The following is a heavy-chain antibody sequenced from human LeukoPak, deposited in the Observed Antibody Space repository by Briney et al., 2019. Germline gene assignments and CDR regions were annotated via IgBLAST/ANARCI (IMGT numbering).Heavy chain of an antibody. V-gene: IGHV3-23*01. D-gene: IGHD4-17*01. CDR3: AKGTVTTYYYYYGMDV. CDR1: GFTFSSYA. Sequence: GGSLRLSCAASGFTFSSYAMSWVRQAPGKGLERVSAISGSGGSTYYADSVKGRFTISGDNSKNTLYLQMNSLRAEDTAVYYCAKGTVTTYYYYYGMDVWGQGTTVTVSS. CDR2: ISGSGGST. J-gene: IGHJ6*02.